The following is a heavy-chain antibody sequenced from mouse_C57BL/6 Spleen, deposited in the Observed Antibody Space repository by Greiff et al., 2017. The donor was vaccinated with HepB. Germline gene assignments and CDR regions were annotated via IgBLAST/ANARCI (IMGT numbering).Heavy chain of an antibody. D-gene: IGHD4-1*02. J-gene: IGHJ2*01. Sequence: VQLQQSGAELVRPGASVKLSCKASGYTFTDYYINWVKQRPGQGLEWIARIYPGSGNTYYNEKFKGKATLTAEKSSSTAYMQLSSLTSEDSAVYFCARDTTGTFDYWGQGTTLTVSS. CDR2: IYPGSGNT. V-gene: IGHV1-76*01. CDR3: ARDTTGTFDY. CDR1: GYTFTDYY.